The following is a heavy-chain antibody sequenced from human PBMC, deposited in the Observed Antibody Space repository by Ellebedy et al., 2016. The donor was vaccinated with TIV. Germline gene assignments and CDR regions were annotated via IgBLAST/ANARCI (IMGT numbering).Heavy chain of an antibody. CDR1: GFPFSSYG. J-gene: IGHJ4*02. V-gene: IGHV3-23*01. CDR2: VSSSGDTT. D-gene: IGHD4-23*01. CDR3: SFKGVATRVY. Sequence: GESLKISCAAYGFPFSSYGIDWVRQAPGKGLEGVSAVSSSGDTTYYADSVKGRFTISRDNSKNTLYLQMSSLRAEDTAVYYCSFKGVATRVYWGQGTLVTVSS.